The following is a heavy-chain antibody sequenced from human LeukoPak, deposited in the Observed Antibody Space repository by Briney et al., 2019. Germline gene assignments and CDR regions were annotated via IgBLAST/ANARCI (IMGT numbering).Heavy chain of an antibody. CDR1: GFTFSSYA. D-gene: IGHD3-22*01. V-gene: IGHV3-23*01. CDR3: AKGSSSGYYGDYYYYYGMDV. J-gene: IGHJ6*02. CDR2: ISGSGGST. Sequence: GGSLRLSCAASGFTFSSYAMSWVRQAPGKGLEWVSAISGSGGSTYYADSVKGRFTISRDNSKNTLYLQMNSLRAEDTAVYYCAKGSSSGYYGDYYYYYGMDVGGQGTTVTVSS.